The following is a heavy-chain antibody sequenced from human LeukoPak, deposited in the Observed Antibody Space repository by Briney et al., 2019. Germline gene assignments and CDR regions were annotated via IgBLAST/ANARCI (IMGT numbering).Heavy chain of an antibody. CDR3: ARAPSEAAAGRGDDAFDI. J-gene: IGHJ3*02. CDR2: ISSSGSTI. CDR1: GFTFSSYE. V-gene: IGHV3-48*03. Sequence: GGSLRLSCAASGFTFSSYEMNWVRQAPGKGLEWVSYISSSGSTIYYADSVKGRFTISRDNAKNSLYLQMNSLRAEDTAVYYCARAPSEAAAGRGDDAFDIWGQGTMVTVSS. D-gene: IGHD6-13*01.